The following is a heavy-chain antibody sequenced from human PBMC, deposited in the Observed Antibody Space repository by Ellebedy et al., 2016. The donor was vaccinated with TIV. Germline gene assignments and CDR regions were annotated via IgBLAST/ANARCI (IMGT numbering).Heavy chain of an antibody. V-gene: IGHV3-74*01. CDR3: ARAPPFPGHSSGWWYFQH. D-gene: IGHD6-19*01. Sequence: PGGSLRLSCAASGFTFSGYWMHWVRQAPGKGLVWVSRINSDGSSTSYADSVKGRFTISRDNAKKTLYLQMNSLRAEDTAVYYCARAPPFPGHSSGWWYFQHWGQGTLVAVSS. CDR1: GFTFSGYW. CDR2: INSDGSST. J-gene: IGHJ1*01.